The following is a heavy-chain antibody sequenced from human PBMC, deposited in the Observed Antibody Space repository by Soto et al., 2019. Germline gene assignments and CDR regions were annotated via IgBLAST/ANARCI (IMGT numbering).Heavy chain of an antibody. V-gene: IGHV3-23*01. CDR2: ISGNSDIT. CDR3: AKPSSGWYSGFDY. J-gene: IGHJ4*02. D-gene: IGHD6-19*01. CDR1: GFISSSYG. Sequence: LRLSCAASGFISSSYGMSWVRQAPGKRLEWVSVISGNSDITYYADSVKGRFTISRDNSKNTLYLQINSLRAEDTAVYYCAKPSSGWYSGFDYWGQGTLVTVSS.